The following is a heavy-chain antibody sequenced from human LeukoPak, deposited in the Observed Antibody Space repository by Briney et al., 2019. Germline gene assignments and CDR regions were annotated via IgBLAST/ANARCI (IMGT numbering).Heavy chain of an antibody. CDR1: GYTFTSYD. CDR2: MNPNSGNT. CDR3: ARADIVVVPAEHSSSPSYYYYYYMDV. J-gene: IGHJ6*03. V-gene: IGHV1-8*03. Sequence: GASVRVSCKASGYTFTSYDINWVQQATGQGLEWMGWMNPNSGNTGYAQKFQGRVTITRNTSISTAYMELSSLTSEDTAVYYCARADIVVVPAEHSSSPSYYYYYYMDVWGKGTTVTVSS. D-gene: IGHD2-2*01.